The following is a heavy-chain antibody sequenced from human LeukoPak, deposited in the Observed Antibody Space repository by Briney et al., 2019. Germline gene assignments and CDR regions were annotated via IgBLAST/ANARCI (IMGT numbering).Heavy chain of an antibody. CDR2: ISGSDGST. CDR3: SKKGCTSATCYINC. Sequence: GGSLRLSCAASGFTFSDYYMSWIRQAPGKGLEWVSSISGSDGSTYYADSVKGRFTISRDNSKNTLYLQMNRLRAEDTAVYFCSKKGCTSATCYINCCGQGTLVTVSS. CDR1: GFTFSDYY. V-gene: IGHV3-23*01. D-gene: IGHD2-2*01. J-gene: IGHJ4*02.